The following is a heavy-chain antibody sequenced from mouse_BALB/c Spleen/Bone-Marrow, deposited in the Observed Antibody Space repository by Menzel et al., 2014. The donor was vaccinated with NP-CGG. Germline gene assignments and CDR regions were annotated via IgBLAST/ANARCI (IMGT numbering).Heavy chain of an antibody. CDR3: ARNYYYGRDY. Sequence: QVQLQQPGAELAKPGASVKMSCKASGYTFTNYWMHWVKQRPGQGQEWIGYINPSTGCTEYNQKFKDKATLTADKSSSTAYMQLSSLTSEDSAVYYCARNYYYGRDYWGQGTTLTVSS. D-gene: IGHD1-1*01. CDR2: INPSTGCT. J-gene: IGHJ2*01. CDR1: GYTFTNYW. V-gene: IGHV1-7*01.